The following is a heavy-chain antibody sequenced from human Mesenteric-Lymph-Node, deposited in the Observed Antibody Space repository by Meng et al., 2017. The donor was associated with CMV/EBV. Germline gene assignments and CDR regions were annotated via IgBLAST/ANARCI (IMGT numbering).Heavy chain of an antibody. Sequence: ASVKVSCKTSAYTFTNSFFHWVRQAPGQGLEWMTRINPSGDSATYAQKFQGRVTMTRDTSTSTVYMELSSLRSEDTAVYYCARDESTMVRGVPDYWGQGTLVTVSS. J-gene: IGHJ4*02. D-gene: IGHD3-10*01. CDR3: ARDESTMVRGVPDY. CDR2: INPSGDSA. CDR1: AYTFTNSF. V-gene: IGHV1-46*01.